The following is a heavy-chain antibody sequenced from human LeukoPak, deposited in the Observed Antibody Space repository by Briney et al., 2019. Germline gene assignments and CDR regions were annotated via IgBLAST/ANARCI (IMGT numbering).Heavy chain of an antibody. J-gene: IGHJ4*02. CDR3: AAAADYGDYQFDY. Sequence: SVKVSCKASGFTFTSSAMQCVRQARGQRLEWIGWIVVGSGYTNFAQKFQERVTITRDMSTSTAYMELSSLRSEDTAVYYCAAAADYGDYQFDYWGQGTLVTASS. V-gene: IGHV1-58*02. CDR2: IVVGSGYT. D-gene: IGHD4-17*01. CDR1: GFTFTSSA.